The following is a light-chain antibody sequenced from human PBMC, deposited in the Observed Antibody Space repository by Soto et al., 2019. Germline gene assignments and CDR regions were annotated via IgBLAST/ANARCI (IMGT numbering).Light chain of an antibody. Sequence: EIVWTTSQAPLSLSPGARSTPSCMAIQSSSSSYLARYQQKTGQAPRLLIYDASNRATGIPARFSGSGALTDFTLTISSLEPEDFAVYYCQQRSNWPPEVTFGEGTRLEIK. CDR2: DAS. CDR3: QQRSNWPPEVT. CDR1: QSSSSSY. V-gene: IGKV3-11*01. J-gene: IGKJ5*01.